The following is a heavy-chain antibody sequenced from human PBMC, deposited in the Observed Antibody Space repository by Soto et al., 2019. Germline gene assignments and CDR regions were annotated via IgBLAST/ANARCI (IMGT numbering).Heavy chain of an antibody. D-gene: IGHD2-2*01. Sequence: RASVKVSCKASGGTFSSYAISWVRQAPGQGLEWMGGIIPIFGTANYAQKFQGRVTITADKSTSTAYMELSSLRSEDTAVYYCARDCSSTSCYGYGMDVWGQGTTVTVYS. CDR3: ARDCSSTSCYGYGMDV. J-gene: IGHJ6*02. V-gene: IGHV1-69*06. CDR2: IIPIFGTA. CDR1: GGTFSSYA.